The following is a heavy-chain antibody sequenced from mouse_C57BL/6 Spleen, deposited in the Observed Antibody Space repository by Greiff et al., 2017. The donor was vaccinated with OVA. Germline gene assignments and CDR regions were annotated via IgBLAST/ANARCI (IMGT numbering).Heavy chain of an antibody. CDR2: IFPGSGST. V-gene: IGHV1-55*01. J-gene: IGHJ4*01. Sequence: QVQLQQPGAELVKPGASVKMSCKASGYTFTSYWITWVKQRPGQGLEWIGDIFPGSGSTNYNEKFKSKATLTVDTSSSTAYMQLSSLTSEDSAVYYCARLRYDYDGYYSIDYWGQGTSVTVSS. CDR3: ARLRYDYDGYYSIDY. D-gene: IGHD2-4*01. CDR1: GYTFTSYW.